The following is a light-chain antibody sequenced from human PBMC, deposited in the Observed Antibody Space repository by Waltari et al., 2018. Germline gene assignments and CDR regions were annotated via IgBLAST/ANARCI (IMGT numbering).Light chain of an antibody. CDR3: NSRDSSGNHVV. V-gene: IGLV3-19*01. CDR1: SLRRYY. Sequence: SELTQDPAVSVALGQSVRITCQGDSLRRYYARWYQQRPGQAPGLVIYGKNNRPSGIPDRFSGSRSGNTASLTITEAQAEDEADYYCNSRDSSGNHVVFGGGTKLTVL. CDR2: GKN. J-gene: IGLJ2*01.